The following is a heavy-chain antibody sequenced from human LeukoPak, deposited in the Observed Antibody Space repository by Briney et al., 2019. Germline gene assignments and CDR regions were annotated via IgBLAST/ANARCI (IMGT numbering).Heavy chain of an antibody. CDR2: IYYSGST. V-gene: IGHV4-31*03. D-gene: IGHD1-26*01. CDR3: ARASGRYYFDY. Sequence: NTSQTLSLTCTVSGGSISSGGYFWSWIRQHPGKGLEWIGYIYYSGSTYYNPSLKSRVTISVDTSKNQFSLKLSSVTAADTAVYYCARASGRYYFDYWGQGTLVTVSS. CDR1: GGSISSGGYF. J-gene: IGHJ4*02.